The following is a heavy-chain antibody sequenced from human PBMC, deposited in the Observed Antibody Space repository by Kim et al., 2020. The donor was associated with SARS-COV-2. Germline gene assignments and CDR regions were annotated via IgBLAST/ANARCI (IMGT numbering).Heavy chain of an antibody. CDR2: ISSDGNNK. Sequence: GGSLRLSCAASGFTFSSYAMLWVRQAPGKGLEWVAVISSDGNNKYYADSVKGRFTFSRDNSKNTLYLQMNSLRADDTAVYYCARGAIAGPTYWFDPGGQGTLVTVSS. CDR3: ARGAIAGPTYWFDP. D-gene: IGHD1-26*01. V-gene: IGHV3-30*04. CDR1: GFTFSSYA. J-gene: IGHJ5*02.